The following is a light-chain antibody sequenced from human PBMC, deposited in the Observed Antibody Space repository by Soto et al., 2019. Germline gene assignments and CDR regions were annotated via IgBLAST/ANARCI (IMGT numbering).Light chain of an antibody. J-gene: IGLJ1*01. CDR3: SSCTSSSTPLYV. V-gene: IGLV2-14*01. CDR1: SSDTAGYNY. Sequence: QSVLTQPASVSGSPGQSITISCTGTSSDTAGYNYVSWYQQHPGKAPKLMIYEVSNRPSGVSNRFSGSQSGNTASLTISGLQAEDEADYYCSSCTSSSTPLYVFGTGTKVTVL. CDR2: EVS.